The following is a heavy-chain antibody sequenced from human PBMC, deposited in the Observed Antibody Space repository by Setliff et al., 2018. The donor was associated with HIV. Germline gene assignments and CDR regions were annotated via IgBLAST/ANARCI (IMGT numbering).Heavy chain of an antibody. CDR3: ARVFPPTRGAPFGIPPGAFDI. D-gene: IGHD2-21*01. V-gene: IGHV4-34*01. CDR1: GGSFSGYY. Sequence: PSETLSLTCAVYGGSFSGYYWIWIRQPPGKGLEWIAESNHRGSTNYNPSLKRRVSMSLDTSKNQFSLKLSTVTAADTAVYYCARVFPPTRGAPFGIPPGAFDIWGQGTMVTVSS. CDR2: SNHRGST. J-gene: IGHJ3*02.